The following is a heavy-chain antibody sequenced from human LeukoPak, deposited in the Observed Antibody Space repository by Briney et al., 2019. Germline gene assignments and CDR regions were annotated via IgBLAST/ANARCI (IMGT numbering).Heavy chain of an antibody. J-gene: IGHJ4*02. CDR3: AKADGGVIDY. V-gene: IGHV3-30*18. CDR2: LSNDATNK. Sequence: GSLRLSCAASGFTFSSYVMHWVRQAPGKGLQWVALLSNDATNKFYADSVKGRFTISRDNSKNTLYLQMNSLRAEDTAVYYCAKADGGVIDYWGQGTLVTVSS. D-gene: IGHD2-15*01. CDR1: GFTFSSYV.